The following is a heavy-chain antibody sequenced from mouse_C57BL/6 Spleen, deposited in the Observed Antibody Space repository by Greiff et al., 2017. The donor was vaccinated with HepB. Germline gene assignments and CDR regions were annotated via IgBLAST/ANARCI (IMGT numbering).Heavy chain of an antibody. CDR2: IDPSDSYT. V-gene: IGHV1-69*01. Sequence: QVQLQQPGAELVMPGASVKLSCKASGYTFTSYWMHWVKQRPGQGLVWIGEIDPSDSYTNYNQKFKGKSTLTVDKSSSTAYMQLSSLTSEDSAVYYCARDYGSSPFDYWGQGTTLTVSS. CDR3: ARDYGSSPFDY. CDR1: GYTFTSYW. J-gene: IGHJ2*01. D-gene: IGHD1-1*01.